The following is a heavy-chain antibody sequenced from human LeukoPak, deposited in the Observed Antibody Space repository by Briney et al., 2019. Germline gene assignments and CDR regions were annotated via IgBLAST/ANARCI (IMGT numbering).Heavy chain of an antibody. CDR3: ASQTYYDFWSGYYYYYMDV. CDR1: GFTLSSYW. CDR2: ITQDGSEK. J-gene: IGHJ6*03. D-gene: IGHD3-3*01. Sequence: PGGSLRLSCAASGFTLSSYWMSWVRQAPGKGREWVANITQDGSEKYYVDSVKGRFTISRDNAKNSLYLQMNSLRAEDTAVYYCASQTYYDFWSGYYYYYMDVWGKGTTVTVSS. V-gene: IGHV3-7*01.